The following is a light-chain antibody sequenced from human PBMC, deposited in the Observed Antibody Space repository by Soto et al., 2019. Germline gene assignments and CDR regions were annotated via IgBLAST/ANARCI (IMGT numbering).Light chain of an antibody. CDR2: DVT. Sequence: QSALTQPASVSGSPGQSITISCTGTGSDVGGYVYVSWYQQYPGKAPKLVIYDVTNRPSGVSNRFSGSKSGNTAALIIFGLQAEDEADYYCCSYTSSGTYVFGTGTKLTVL. CDR3: CSYTSSGTYV. J-gene: IGLJ1*01. V-gene: IGLV2-14*03. CDR1: GSDVGGYVY.